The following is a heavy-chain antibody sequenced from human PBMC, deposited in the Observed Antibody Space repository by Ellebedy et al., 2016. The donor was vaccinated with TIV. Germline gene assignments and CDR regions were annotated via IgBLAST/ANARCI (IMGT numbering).Heavy chain of an antibody. Sequence: AASVKVSCKASGYTFTSYGISWVRQAPGQGLEWMGWINPNSGGTNYAQKFQGWVTMTRDTSISTAYMELSRLGSDDTAVYYCARDVGYDSSGYHPYYFDYWGQGTLVTVSS. J-gene: IGHJ4*02. CDR2: INPNSGGT. CDR3: ARDVGYDSSGYHPYYFDY. D-gene: IGHD3-22*01. V-gene: IGHV1-2*04. CDR1: GYTFTSYG.